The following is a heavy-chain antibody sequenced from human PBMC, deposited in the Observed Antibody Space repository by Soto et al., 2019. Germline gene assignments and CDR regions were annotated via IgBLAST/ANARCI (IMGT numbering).Heavy chain of an antibody. V-gene: IGHV4-4*07. CDR3: ARNKGYCSGGSCYSVDYGDYYFDY. J-gene: IGHJ4*02. CDR1: GASISSYY. D-gene: IGHD2-15*01. CDR2: IYTSGST. Sequence: PSATLSLTCTVSGASISSYYWSWIRQPAGKGLEWIGLIYTSGSTNYNPSLMSRVTTSVDTSKNQFSLKLSSVTAADTAVYYCARNKGYCSGGSCYSVDYGDYYFDYWGQGTLVTVSS.